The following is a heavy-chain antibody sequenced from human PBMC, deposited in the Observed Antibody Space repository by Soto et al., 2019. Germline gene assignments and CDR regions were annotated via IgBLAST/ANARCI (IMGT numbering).Heavy chain of an antibody. CDR1: GGTFSSYA. CDR2: IIPIFGTA. CDR3: ARALGYCSGGSCYSQEYNWFDL. J-gene: IGHJ5*02. Sequence: QVQLVQSGAEVKKPGSSVKVSCKASGGTFSSYAISWVRQAPGQGLEWMGGIIPIFGTANYAQKFQGRVTITADESTSTAYMELSSLRFEDTAVYYCARALGYCSGGSCYSQEYNWFDLWGQGTLVTVSS. V-gene: IGHV1-69*01. D-gene: IGHD2-15*01.